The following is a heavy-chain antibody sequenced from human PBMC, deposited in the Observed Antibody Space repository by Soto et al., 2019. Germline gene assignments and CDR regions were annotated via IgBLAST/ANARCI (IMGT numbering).Heavy chain of an antibody. J-gene: IGHJ5*02. V-gene: IGHV1-46*01. Sequence: GASVKVSCKASGCTFTSYYMHWVRQAPGQGLEWMGIINPSGGSTSYAQKFQGRVTMTRDTSTSTVYMELSSLRSEDTAVYYCARDPTHYDFWSGYSYNWFDPWGQGTLVTVSS. CDR1: GCTFTSYY. CDR2: INPSGGST. D-gene: IGHD3-3*01. CDR3: ARDPTHYDFWSGYSYNWFDP.